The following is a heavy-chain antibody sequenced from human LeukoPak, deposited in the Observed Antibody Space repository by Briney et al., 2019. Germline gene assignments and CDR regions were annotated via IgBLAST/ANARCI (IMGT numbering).Heavy chain of an antibody. CDR2: IYYSGST. D-gene: IGHD3-10*01. J-gene: IGHJ5*02. Sequence: SETLSLTCTVSGGSISSSSYYWGWIRQPPGKGLEWIGSIYYSGSTYYNPSLKSRVTISVDTSRNQFSLKLSSVTAADTAVYYCAAPGNRGAPIGRSWFDPWGQGTLVTVSS. CDR3: AAPGNRGAPIGRSWFDP. CDR1: GGSISSSSYY. V-gene: IGHV4-39*01.